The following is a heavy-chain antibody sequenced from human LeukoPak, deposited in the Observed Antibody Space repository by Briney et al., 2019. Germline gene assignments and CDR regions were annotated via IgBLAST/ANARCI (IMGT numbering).Heavy chain of an antibody. D-gene: IGHD4/OR15-4a*01. J-gene: IGHJ3*02. Sequence: PGGSLRLSCAASGFTFSSYWMSWVRQAPGKGLEWVANIKQDGSEKCYVDSVKGRFTISRDNAKNSLYLQMNSLRAEDTAVYYCARDGGMTIDAFDIWGQGTMVTVSS. V-gene: IGHV3-7*01. CDR3: ARDGGMTIDAFDI. CDR2: IKQDGSEK. CDR1: GFTFSSYW.